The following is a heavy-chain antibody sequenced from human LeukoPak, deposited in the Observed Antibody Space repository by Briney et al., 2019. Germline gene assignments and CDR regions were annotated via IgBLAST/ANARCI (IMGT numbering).Heavy chain of an antibody. CDR2: INHSGST. D-gene: IGHD6-13*01. CDR1: GGSFSGYY. Sequence: SETLSLTCAVYGGSFSGYYWSWIRQPPGKGLEWIGEINHSGSTNYNPSLKSRVTISVDTSKNQFSLKLSSVTAADTAVYYCARVAIAAAGTNYYGMDVWGQGTTVTVSS. J-gene: IGHJ6*02. V-gene: IGHV4-34*01. CDR3: ARVAIAAAGTNYYGMDV.